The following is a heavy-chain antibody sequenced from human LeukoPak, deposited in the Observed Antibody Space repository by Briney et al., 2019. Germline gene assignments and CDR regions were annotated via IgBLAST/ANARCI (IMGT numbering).Heavy chain of an antibody. CDR2: VHLNGRT. CDR1: GGSISTTNW. Sequence: SETLSLTCDVSGGSISTTNWWTWVRQPPGGGLEWIGEVHLNGRTHYSPSLESRVTMSVDMSENHVSLQLTSVTAADSAVYYCAREGGFYRPLDYSGPGTLVIV. J-gene: IGHJ4*02. D-gene: IGHD6-25*01. V-gene: IGHV4-4*02. CDR3: AREGGFYRPLDY.